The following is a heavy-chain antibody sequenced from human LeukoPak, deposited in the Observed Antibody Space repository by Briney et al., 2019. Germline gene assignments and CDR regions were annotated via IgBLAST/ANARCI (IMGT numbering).Heavy chain of an antibody. CDR1: GGSISSYY. V-gene: IGHV4-59*01. CDR2: VYYSGST. Sequence: SETLPLTCTVSGGSISSYYWSWIRQPPGKGLEWIGYVYYSGSTNYNPSLKSRVTISVDTSENQFSLKLSSMTAADTAVYYCARSELLWFGGVNSGFDYWGQGTLVTVSS. CDR3: ARSELLWFGGVNSGFDY. J-gene: IGHJ4*02. D-gene: IGHD3-10*01.